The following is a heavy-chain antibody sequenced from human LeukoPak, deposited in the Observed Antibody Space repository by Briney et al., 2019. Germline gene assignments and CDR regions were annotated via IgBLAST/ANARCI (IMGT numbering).Heavy chain of an antibody. D-gene: IGHD2-2*02. CDR2: NSAYNGNT. V-gene: IGHV1-18*01. J-gene: IGHJ6*02. CDR3: ARDRRSCCSSTSCYTELCYYYGMDI. Sequence: ASVKVSCKASGYTFTSYGISWVRQAPGQGLEWMGWNSAYNGNTNYAQKLQGRVTMTTDTSTSTAYMELRSLRSDDTAVYYCARDRRSCCSSTSCYTELCYYYGMDIWGQGTTVTVSS. CDR1: GYTFTSYG.